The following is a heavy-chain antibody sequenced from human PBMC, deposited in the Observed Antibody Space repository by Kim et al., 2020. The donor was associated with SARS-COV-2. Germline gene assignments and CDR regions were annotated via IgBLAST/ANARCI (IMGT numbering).Heavy chain of an antibody. CDR3: ARATEGQPFDY. CDR2: SYNNGRT. D-gene: IGHD2-21*02. Sequence: SETLSLTCSVSGDSVTSNYWSWFRQPPGKGLEWIGYSYNNGRTKYSSSLMSRVTVSADTSKNQFFLKLTSVTAADTAVYFCARATEGQPFDYWGQGIL. J-gene: IGHJ4*02. V-gene: IGHV4-59*08. CDR1: GDSVTSNY.